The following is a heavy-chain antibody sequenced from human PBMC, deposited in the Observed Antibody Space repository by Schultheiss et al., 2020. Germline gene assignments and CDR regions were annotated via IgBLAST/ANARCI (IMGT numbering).Heavy chain of an antibody. CDR2: ISGSGGST. CDR3: ARGRGGVAAFDY. Sequence: GESLKISCAASGFTFSSYAMSWVRQAPGKGLEWVSAISGSGGSTYYADSVKGRFTISRDNSKNTLYLQMNSLRAEDTAVYYCARGRGGVAAFDYWGQGTLVTVSS. V-gene: IGHV3-23*01. CDR1: GFTFSSYA. D-gene: IGHD3-3*01. J-gene: IGHJ4*02.